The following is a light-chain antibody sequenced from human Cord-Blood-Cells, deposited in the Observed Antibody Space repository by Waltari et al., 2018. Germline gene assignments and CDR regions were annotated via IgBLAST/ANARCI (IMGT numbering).Light chain of an antibody. CDR3: QTWGTGIGV. J-gene: IGLJ3*02. Sequence: QLVMTQSPSASASLGASVHLTCTLSSGHSRYAIPWHQQQPEKGPRYLMKLNSDGSHSKGDGIPDRFSGSSSGAERYLTISSLQSEDEADYYCQTWGTGIGVFGGGTKLTVL. V-gene: IGLV4-69*01. CDR2: LNSDGSH. CDR1: SGHSRYA.